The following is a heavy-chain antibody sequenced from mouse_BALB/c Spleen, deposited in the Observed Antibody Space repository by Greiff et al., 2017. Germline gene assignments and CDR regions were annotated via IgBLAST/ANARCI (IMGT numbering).Heavy chain of an antibody. CDR3: ARKGDDYGHGGFAY. CDR1: GFSLTSYG. CDR2: IWGGGST. J-gene: IGHJ3*01. V-gene: IGHV2-6-4*01. D-gene: IGHD2-2*01. Sequence: VKLMESGPGLVAPSQSLSITCTVSGFSLTSYGVHWVRQPPGKGLEWLGMIWGGGSTDYNSALKSRLSISKDNSKSQVFLKMNSLQTDDTAMYYCARKGDDYGHGGFAYWGQGTLVTVSA.